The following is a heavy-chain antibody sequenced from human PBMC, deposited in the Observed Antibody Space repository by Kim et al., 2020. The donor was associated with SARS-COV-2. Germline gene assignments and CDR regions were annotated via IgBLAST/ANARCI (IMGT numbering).Heavy chain of an antibody. D-gene: IGHD2-21*01. V-gene: IGHV1-46*01. CDR3: AASGDVDH. Sequence: YEQNFQGRVTMTRDTSTSTFYMAMRSLRYEDTALYYCAASGDVDHWGQGTLVTVSS. J-gene: IGHJ4*02.